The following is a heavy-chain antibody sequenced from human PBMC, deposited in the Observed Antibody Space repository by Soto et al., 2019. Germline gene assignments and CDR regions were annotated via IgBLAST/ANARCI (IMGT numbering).Heavy chain of an antibody. CDR3: ARRGFGSLHGLVDV. V-gene: IGHV4-59*08. J-gene: IGHJ6*02. CDR2: IQYNGYS. Sequence: QVQLQESGPGLVKPSETLSLTCTVSGGSITNYYCSWFRQPPGEGLELIGYIQYNGYSAYHLSLRRRVTMSMDTSKTQLYMMLESVTATDTAVYSCARRGFGSLHGLVDVWGQGTTVIVSS. CDR1: GGSITNYY. D-gene: IGHD3-10*01.